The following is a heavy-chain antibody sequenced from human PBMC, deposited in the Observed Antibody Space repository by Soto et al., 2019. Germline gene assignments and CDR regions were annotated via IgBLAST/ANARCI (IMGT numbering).Heavy chain of an antibody. J-gene: IGHJ5*02. CDR1: GFTFSSYA. V-gene: IGHV3-23*01. D-gene: IGHD4-17*01. Sequence: HPGGSLRLSCAASGFTFSSYAMSWVRQAPGKGLEWVSAISGSGGSTYYADSVKGRFTISRDNSKNTLYLQMNSLRAEDTAVYYCAKDRFGYGDFSWFDPWGQGTLVTVSS. CDR3: AKDRFGYGDFSWFDP. CDR2: ISGSGGST.